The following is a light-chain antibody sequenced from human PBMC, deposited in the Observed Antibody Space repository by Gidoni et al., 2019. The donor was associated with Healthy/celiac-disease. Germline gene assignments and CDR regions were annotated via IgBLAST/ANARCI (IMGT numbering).Light chain of an antibody. V-gene: IGLV3-1*01. CDR2: EDK. J-gene: IGLJ2*01. Sequence: SYELTQPLSVSVSPGQTATITCSGDELARKSASWYQQKTGQSPVLLMFEDKKRPSGIPARFSGSTSGNTATLTISGTQDIDEADYFCQAWDSGTVIFGGGTKLTVL. CDR1: ELARKS. CDR3: QAWDSGTVI.